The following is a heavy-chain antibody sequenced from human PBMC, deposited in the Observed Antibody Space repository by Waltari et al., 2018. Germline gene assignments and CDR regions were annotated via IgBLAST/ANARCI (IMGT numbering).Heavy chain of an antibody. D-gene: IGHD6-6*01. Sequence: QVQLQESGPGLVKPSETLSLTCTVSGGSISSYYWSWIRQPPGKGLEWIGYIYYSGSTNYNPSPKSRVTISVDTSKNQFSLKLSSVTAADTAVYYCARTSIAARPAWFDPWGQGTLVTVSS. J-gene: IGHJ5*02. CDR1: GGSISSYY. CDR2: IYYSGST. CDR3: ARTSIAARPAWFDP. V-gene: IGHV4-59*01.